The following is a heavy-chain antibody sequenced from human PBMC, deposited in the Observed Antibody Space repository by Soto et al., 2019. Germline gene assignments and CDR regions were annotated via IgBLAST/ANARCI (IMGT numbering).Heavy chain of an antibody. CDR3: ARRIVATTDYYYYGMDV. D-gene: IGHD5-12*01. CDR2: INAGNGNT. V-gene: IGHV1-3*05. J-gene: IGHJ6*02. Sequence: QVQLVQSGAEEKKPGASVKVSCKASGYTFTSYAMHWVRQAPGQRLEWMGWINAGNGNTKYSQKFQGRVTITRDTSASTADMELSSLRSEDTAVYYCARRIVATTDYYYYGMDVWGQGTTVTVSS. CDR1: GYTFTSYA.